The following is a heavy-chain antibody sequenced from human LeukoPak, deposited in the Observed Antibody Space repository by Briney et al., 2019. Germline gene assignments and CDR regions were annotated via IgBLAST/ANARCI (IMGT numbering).Heavy chain of an antibody. CDR3: AAWDFWRGSGIDY. Sequence: GQSLRLSCAASGFTFSDYYMSWISQAPGKGLEWISYISNSGTTIYYSNSVRGRFTISRDNAKNSLYLQMNSLRAEDTAVYYCAAWDFWRGSGIDYWGQGTLVTVSS. V-gene: IGHV3-11*01. CDR1: GFTFSDYY. J-gene: IGHJ4*02. CDR2: ISNSGTTI. D-gene: IGHD3-3*01.